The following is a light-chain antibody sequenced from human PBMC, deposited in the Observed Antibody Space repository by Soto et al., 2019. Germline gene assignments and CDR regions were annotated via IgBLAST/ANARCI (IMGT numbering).Light chain of an antibody. CDR3: HQYNSYWT. V-gene: IGKV1-5*03. J-gene: IGKJ1*01. CDR1: QTIDSW. CDR2: KTS. Sequence: DIQMTQSPSTLSGSVGDRVTITCRASQTIDSWLAWYQQKPGKAPKLLIYKTSILKNGVPSRFSGSGSGTEFTLSISSLQPDDFATYYCHQYNSYWTFGQGTKVDIK.